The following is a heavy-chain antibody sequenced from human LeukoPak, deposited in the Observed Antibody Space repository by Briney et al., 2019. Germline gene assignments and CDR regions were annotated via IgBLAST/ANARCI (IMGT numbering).Heavy chain of an antibody. Sequence: ASVKVSCKASGYAFTTYFIQWVRQAPGQGLEWMGIINPSDGTTSYAQKFQGGVTMTRDTSTSTVYMELSSLRSEDTAVFYCARIHKYCTDGVCSDYWGQGTLVTVSS. J-gene: IGHJ4*02. D-gene: IGHD2-8*01. CDR2: INPSDGTT. CDR1: GYAFTTYF. CDR3: ARIHKYCTDGVCSDY. V-gene: IGHV1-46*01.